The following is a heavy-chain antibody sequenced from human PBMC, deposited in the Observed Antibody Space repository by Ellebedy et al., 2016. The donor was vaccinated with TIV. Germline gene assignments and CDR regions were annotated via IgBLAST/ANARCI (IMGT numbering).Heavy chain of an antibody. V-gene: IGHV1-18*01. J-gene: IGHJ5*02. CDR2: ISAYNGNT. CDR3: ARAEAYCGGDCYSTRNWFNP. D-gene: IGHD2-21*02. CDR1: GYTFTSYT. Sequence: ASVKVSCKSSGYTFTSYTMHWVRQAPGQGLEWMGWISAYNGNTNYAQKLQGRVTMTRDTSTSTVYMELSSLRSEDTAVYYCARAEAYCGGDCYSTRNWFNPWGQGTLVTVSS.